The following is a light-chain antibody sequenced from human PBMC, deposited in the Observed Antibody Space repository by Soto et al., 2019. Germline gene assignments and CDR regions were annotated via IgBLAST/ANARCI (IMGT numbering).Light chain of an antibody. Sequence: DIQMTQSPSSLSASVGDRVTITCRASQGIANYLAWYQQKPGKVPKLLIYAASTLEPGVPSRFSGSGFGTDFTLSISSLQPEDFATYYCQEYNGAPFTFGPGTKVDIK. J-gene: IGKJ3*01. CDR3: QEYNGAPFT. CDR2: AAS. V-gene: IGKV1-27*01. CDR1: QGIANY.